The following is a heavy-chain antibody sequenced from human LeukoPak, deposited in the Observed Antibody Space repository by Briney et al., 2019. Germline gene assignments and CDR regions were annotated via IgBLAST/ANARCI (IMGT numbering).Heavy chain of an antibody. J-gene: IGHJ4*02. Sequence: SSETLSLTCTVSGGSISSGDYYWSWIRQPPGKGLEWIGYIYYGGSTYYNPSLKSRVTISVDTSKNQFSLKLSSVTAADTAVYYCARDLRYRGYKPPAYYFDYWGQGTLVTVSS. CDR1: GGSISSGDYY. CDR3: ARDLRYRGYKPPAYYFDY. V-gene: IGHV4-30-4*08. D-gene: IGHD5-12*01. CDR2: IYYGGST.